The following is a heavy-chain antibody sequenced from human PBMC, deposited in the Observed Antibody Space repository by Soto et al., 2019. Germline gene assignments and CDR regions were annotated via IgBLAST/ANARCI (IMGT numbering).Heavy chain of an antibody. J-gene: IGHJ6*02. Sequence: QVQLVESGGGVVQPARSLRLSCAASGFPFSSYGMHWVRQAPGKGLEWVAFISYDGSTQYYVDSVKGRFTISRDNSKNTLYLQMNSLRVEDTALYYCAKDRQGMDVWGQGTTVIVS. CDR1: GFPFSSYG. V-gene: IGHV3-30*18. CDR3: AKDRQGMDV. CDR2: ISYDGSTQ.